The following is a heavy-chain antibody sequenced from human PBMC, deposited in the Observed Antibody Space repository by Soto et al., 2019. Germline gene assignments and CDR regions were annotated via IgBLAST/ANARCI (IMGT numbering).Heavy chain of an antibody. CDR3: ARDPSIAAENGHFDY. V-gene: IGHV3-30-3*01. CDR2: ISYDGSNK. Sequence: GGSLRLSCAASGFTFSSYAMHWVRQAPGKGLEWVAVISYDGSNKYYADSVKGRFTISRDNSKNTLYLQMNSLRAEDTAVYYCARDPSIAAENGHFDYWGQGTLVTVSS. J-gene: IGHJ4*02. CDR1: GFTFSSYA. D-gene: IGHD6-13*01.